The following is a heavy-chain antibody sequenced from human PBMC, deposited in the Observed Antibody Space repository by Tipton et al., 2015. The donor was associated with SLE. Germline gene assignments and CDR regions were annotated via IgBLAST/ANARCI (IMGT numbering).Heavy chain of an antibody. Sequence: TLSLTCTVSGGSINNDYWSWIRQSPGMGLEWIGQIHGSVGTWSNPSLKSRLTISIDPSKNHFSLKLSSVTAADTAVYYCARAGLGGATASDYWGQGTLVTVSS. CDR1: GGSINNDY. CDR2: IHGSVGT. D-gene: IGHD1-26*01. CDR3: ARAGLGGATASDY. J-gene: IGHJ4*02. V-gene: IGHV4-59*01.